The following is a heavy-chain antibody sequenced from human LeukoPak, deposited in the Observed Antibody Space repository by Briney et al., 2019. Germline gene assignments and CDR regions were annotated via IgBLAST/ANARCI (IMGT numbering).Heavy chain of an antibody. CDR2: TRPDQSGE. Sequence: GGSLRLSCTVSGITLSSCGMHWVRQAPGKGLEWVAFTRPDQSGEYYADSVRGRFTISRDNSKNMIYLQMYSLRLEDSARYYCTKGLSNWGNSDYWGLGTLVTVSS. J-gene: IGHJ4*02. D-gene: IGHD3-16*01. V-gene: IGHV3-30*02. CDR3: TKGLSNWGNSDY. CDR1: GITLSSCG.